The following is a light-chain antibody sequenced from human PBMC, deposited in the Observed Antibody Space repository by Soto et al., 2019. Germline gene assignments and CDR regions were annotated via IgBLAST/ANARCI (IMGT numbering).Light chain of an antibody. CDR3: QVCHSDSDHYV. CDR2: DDT. J-gene: IGLJ1*01. V-gene: IGLV3-21*02. CDR1: NIGSET. Sequence: SYELTQPPSVSVAPGQTARIICGGNNIGSETVHWYQQKPGQAPVLVVYDDTDRPSGTPERFSGSNSGNTATLTISRVEAGDEADYYCQVCHSDSDHYVFGTGTKVTVL.